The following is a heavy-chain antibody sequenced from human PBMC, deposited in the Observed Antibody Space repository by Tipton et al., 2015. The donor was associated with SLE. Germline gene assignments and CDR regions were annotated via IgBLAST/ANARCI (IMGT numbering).Heavy chain of an antibody. Sequence: QSGAEVKKAGESLTISCKGSGYSFTNYWIGWVRQMPGRGLEWMGIICGGDSETRYSPSFRGQVTISGDKSISTAYLPWSGLKASDTAIYYCAKGQGYCSSPICALFDYWGQGSLVTVSS. D-gene: IGHD2-2*01. CDR2: ICGGDSET. CDR1: GYSFTNYW. J-gene: IGHJ4*02. V-gene: IGHV5-51*03. CDR3: AKGQGYCSSPICALFDY.